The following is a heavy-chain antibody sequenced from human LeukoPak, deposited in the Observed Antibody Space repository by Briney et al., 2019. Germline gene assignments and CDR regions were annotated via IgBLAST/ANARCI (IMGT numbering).Heavy chain of an antibody. CDR3: AKVSVGPLSRPTHVALYYGMDV. CDR2: IGSSGATA. Sequence: GGSLRLSCEASGFTFNKFAMSWVRQAPGKGPEWVSAIGSSGATAFYADSVKGRCTISRDNSKNTVYLEMNSLRAEDTAIYYCAKVSVGPLSRPTHVALYYGMDVWGQGTTVTVSS. V-gene: IGHV3-23*01. CDR1: GFTFNKFA. D-gene: IGHD2-8*01. J-gene: IGHJ6*02.